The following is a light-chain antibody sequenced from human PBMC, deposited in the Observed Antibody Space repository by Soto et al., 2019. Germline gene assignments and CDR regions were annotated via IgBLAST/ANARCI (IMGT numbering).Light chain of an antibody. V-gene: IGLV2-14*01. CDR1: NRDVGGYNY. J-gene: IGLJ2*01. CDR3: SSYSSSSALDVI. Sequence: QSALAQPASVSGSPGQSITISCAGTNRDVGGYNYVSWYQQYPGKAPKLIIYEVTYRPSGVSNHFSGSKSGNTASLTISGLQAEDEADYYCSSYSSSSALDVIFGGGTQLTVL. CDR2: EVT.